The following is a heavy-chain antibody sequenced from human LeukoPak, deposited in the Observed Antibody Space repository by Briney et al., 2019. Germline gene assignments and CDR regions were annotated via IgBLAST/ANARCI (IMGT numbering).Heavy chain of an antibody. CDR1: GFTFNTYH. J-gene: IGHJ4*02. V-gene: IGHV3-48*01. CDR3: ARVYSSWSRINDY. Sequence: GGSLRLSCTASGFTFNTYHMSWVRQSPGKGLEWVAYISDTSSAVYYADPVKGRFTISRDNAHHSLFLQMNSLRVEDSAVYYCARVYSSWSRINDYWGQGTLVTVSS. CDR2: ISDTSSAV. D-gene: IGHD6-6*01.